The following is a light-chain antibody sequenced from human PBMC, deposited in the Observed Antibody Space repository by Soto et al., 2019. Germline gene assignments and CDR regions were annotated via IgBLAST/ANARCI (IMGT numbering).Light chain of an antibody. V-gene: IGKV3-20*01. J-gene: IGKJ1*01. CDR1: QSVSSSY. CDR2: GAS. Sequence: EIVLTQSPGTLSLSPGERATLSCRASQSVSSSYLAWYQQKPGQAPRLLIYGASSRATGIPDRFSGSGSGTDFTLIISRLEPEDFAVYYCQQYGSSPPTTFGQGTKVEIK. CDR3: QQYGSSPPTT.